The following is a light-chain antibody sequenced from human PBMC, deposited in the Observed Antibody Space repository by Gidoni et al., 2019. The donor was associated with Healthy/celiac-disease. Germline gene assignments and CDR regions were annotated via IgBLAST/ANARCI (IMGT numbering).Light chain of an antibody. CDR1: SSNIGSNT. V-gene: IGLV1-44*01. CDR2: SNN. J-gene: IGLJ3*02. Sequence: QSVLTQHPSASGTPGQRVTISCSGSSSNIGSNTVNWYQQLPGTAPKLPIYSNNQRPSGVPDRFSGSKSGTSASLAISGLQSEDEADYYCAAWDDSLNGWVFGGGTKLTVL. CDR3: AAWDDSLNGWV.